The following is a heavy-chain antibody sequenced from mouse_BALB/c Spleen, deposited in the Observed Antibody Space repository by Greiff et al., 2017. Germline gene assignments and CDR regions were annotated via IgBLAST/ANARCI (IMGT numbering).Heavy chain of an antibody. Sequence: QVQLQQPGAELVKPGASVKMSCKASGYTFTSYNMHWVKQTPGQGLEWIGAINPGNGDTSYNQKFKGKATLTADKSSSTAYMQLSSLTSEDSAVYYCARRATYYAMDYWGQGTSVTVSS. J-gene: IGHJ4*01. D-gene: IGHD3-3*01. CDR3: ARRATYYAMDY. CDR2: INPGNGDT. CDR1: GYTFTSYN. V-gene: IGHV1-12*01.